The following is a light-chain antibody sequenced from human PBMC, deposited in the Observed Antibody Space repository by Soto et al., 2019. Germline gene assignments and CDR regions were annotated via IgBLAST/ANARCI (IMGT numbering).Light chain of an antibody. V-gene: IGKV3-20*01. Sequence: NPVTPVSSTLSLSRGDRATHSCRASHSMSNSNLAWYPRKPGQAPRLLIYGASNRATGIPDRFSGSGAWTDFILTINPLEPEDFAVYYCQKSPSNFGGGTKVDIK. J-gene: IGKJ4*01. CDR2: GAS. CDR1: HSMSNSN. CDR3: QKSPSN.